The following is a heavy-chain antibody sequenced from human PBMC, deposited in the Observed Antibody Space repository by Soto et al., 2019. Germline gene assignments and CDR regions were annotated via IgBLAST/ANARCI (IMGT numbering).Heavy chain of an antibody. CDR3: GRRGVAASGDVFDI. V-gene: IGHV4-59*08. CDR2: IYYSGST. J-gene: IGHJ3*02. CDR1: GGSISSYY. D-gene: IGHD2-15*01. Sequence: SETLSLTCTVSGGSISSYYWSWIRQPPGKGLEWIGYIYYSGSTNYNPSLKSRVTISVDTSKNQFSLKLSSVTAADTAVYYCGRRGVAASGDVFDIWGQGTMVTVSS.